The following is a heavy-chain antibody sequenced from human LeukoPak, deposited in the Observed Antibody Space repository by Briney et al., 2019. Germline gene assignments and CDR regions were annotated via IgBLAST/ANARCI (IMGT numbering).Heavy chain of an antibody. CDR2: IYSDGST. J-gene: IGHJ5*02. V-gene: IGHV3-53*01. Sequence: PGGSLRLSCAASGFTVSSNYMSWVRQAPGKGLEWVSVIYSDGSTYYADSVKGRFTISRDNSKNTLYLQMNSLRAGDTAVYYCAREVGYSSSGDWFDPWGQGTLVTVSS. D-gene: IGHD6-6*01. CDR1: GFTVSSNY. CDR3: AREVGYSSSGDWFDP.